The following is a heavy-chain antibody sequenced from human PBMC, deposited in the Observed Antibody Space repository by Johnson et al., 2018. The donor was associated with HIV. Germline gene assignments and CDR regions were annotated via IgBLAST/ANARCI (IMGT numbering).Heavy chain of an antibody. CDR1: GFTFDDYT. CDR3: AKGIMITFGGVIVKPHAFDI. D-gene: IGHD3-16*02. J-gene: IGHJ3*02. CDR2: ISWDGGST. V-gene: IGHV3-43*01. Sequence: EVQLVESGGVVVQPGGSLRLSCAASGFTFDDYTMHWVRQAPGKGLEWVSLISWDGGSTYYAASVKGRFTIPRDNSKNSLYLQMNSLRTEDTALYYCAKGIMITFGGVIVKPHAFDIWGQGTMVTVSS.